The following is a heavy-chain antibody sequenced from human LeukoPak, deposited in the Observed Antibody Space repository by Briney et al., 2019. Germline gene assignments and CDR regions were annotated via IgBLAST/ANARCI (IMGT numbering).Heavy chain of an antibody. Sequence: SETLSLTCTVSGGSVSSYYWSWIRQPPGKGLEWIGYICTSGGTNYNPSLSSRVTISVDTSKNQFSLNLSSVTAADTAVYYCARRHHYYYYMDVWGKGTTVTVSS. J-gene: IGHJ6*03. CDR1: GGSVSSYY. V-gene: IGHV4-4*09. CDR2: ICTSGGT. CDR3: ARRHHYYYYMDV.